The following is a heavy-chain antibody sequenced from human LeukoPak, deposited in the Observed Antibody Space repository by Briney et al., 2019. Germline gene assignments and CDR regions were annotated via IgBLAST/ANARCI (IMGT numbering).Heavy chain of an antibody. CDR2: INYSGST. D-gene: IGHD5-24*01. CDR3: ARASVGGYNLYYFDY. CDR1: GGSISSYY. Sequence: PSETLSLTCTVSGGSISSYYWSWIRQPPGKGLEWIGYINYSGSTNYNPSLKSRVTVSIQTSKNQFSLQLSSVTAADTAIYFCARASVGGYNLYYFDYWGQETLVTVSS. J-gene: IGHJ4*02. V-gene: IGHV4-59*01.